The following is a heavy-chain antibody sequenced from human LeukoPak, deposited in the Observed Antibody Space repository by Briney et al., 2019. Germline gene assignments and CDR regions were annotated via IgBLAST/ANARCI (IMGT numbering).Heavy chain of an antibody. CDR2: FDPEDGET. Sequence: EASVKVSCKVSGYTLTELSMHWVRQAPGKGLEWMGGFDPEDGETIYAQKFQGRVTMTEDTSTDTAYMELSSLRSDDTAVYYCATVIPGDDAVAFDYWGQGTLVTVSS. J-gene: IGHJ4*02. CDR1: GYTLTELS. V-gene: IGHV1-24*01. CDR3: ATVIPGDDAVAFDY. D-gene: IGHD2-15*01.